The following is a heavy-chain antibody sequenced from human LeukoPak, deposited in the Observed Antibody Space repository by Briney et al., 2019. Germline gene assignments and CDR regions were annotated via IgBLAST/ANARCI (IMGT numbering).Heavy chain of an antibody. D-gene: IGHD6-13*01. Sequence: ASVKVSCKASGGTFSSYAISWVRQAPGQGLEWMGRIIPILGIANYAQKFQGRVTITADKSTSTAYMELNSLRAEDTAVYYCAKALYGDKTSPIYSSSWYGAFDIWGQGTMVTVSS. CDR3: AKALYGDKTSPIYSSSWYGAFDI. J-gene: IGHJ3*02. V-gene: IGHV1-69*04. CDR2: IIPILGIA. CDR1: GGTFSSYA.